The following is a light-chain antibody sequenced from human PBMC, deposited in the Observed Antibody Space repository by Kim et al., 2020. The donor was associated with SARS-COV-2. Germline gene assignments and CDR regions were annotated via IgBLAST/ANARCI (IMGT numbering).Light chain of an antibody. V-gene: IGLV2-23*02. CDR2: EVN. CDR1: SSDVGSYNL. Sequence: GQSITISCTGTSSDVGSYNLVSWYQQNPGKAPKVMIYEVNKRPSGVSNRFSASKSGNTASLTISGLQAEDEAEYYCCSYAGRSTLVFGGGTQLTVL. J-gene: IGLJ3*02. CDR3: CSYAGRSTLV.